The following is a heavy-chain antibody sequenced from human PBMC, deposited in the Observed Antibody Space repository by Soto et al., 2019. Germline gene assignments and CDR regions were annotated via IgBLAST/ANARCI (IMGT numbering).Heavy chain of an antibody. V-gene: IGHV4-34*01. CDR2: INHSGRT. CDR1: GGSFSGCY. Sequence: SETLSLTCTVYGGSFSGCYWSWIRQPPGKGLEWIGEINHSGRTNYNPSLKSRVTISVDKSKNQLSLKLSSVTAADTAVYYCARSGGYGGKWFDPWGQGTRVTVSS. J-gene: IGHJ5*02. CDR3: ARSGGYGGKWFDP. D-gene: IGHD5-12*01.